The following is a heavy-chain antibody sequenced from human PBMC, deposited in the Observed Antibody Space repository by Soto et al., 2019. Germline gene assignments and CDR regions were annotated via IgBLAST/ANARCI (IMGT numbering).Heavy chain of an antibody. J-gene: IGHJ4*02. CDR3: ARGAALAGKLDL. V-gene: IGHV3-21*06. CDR2: ISSHGRDI. CDR1: GFSFGNYW. Sequence: GSLRLSCAVSGFSFGNYWMTWVRQAPGKGLEWVSSISSHGRDIFYADSVKGRFTISRDNAKDSLHLQMNSLTGEDSAVYYCARGAALAGKLDLWGQGTLVTVSS. D-gene: IGHD6-19*01.